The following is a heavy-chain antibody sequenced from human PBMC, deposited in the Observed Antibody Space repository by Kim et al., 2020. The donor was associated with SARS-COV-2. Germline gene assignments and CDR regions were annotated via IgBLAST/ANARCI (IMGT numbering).Heavy chain of an antibody. V-gene: IGHV3-7*01. J-gene: IGHJ6*02. CDR2: INEDGSSR. CDR1: GFTFSGSW. Sequence: GGSLRLSCAASGFTFSGSWMSWVRQAPGKGLEWVANINEDGSSRQYVDSVRGRFTISRDNAKNSLYLQMNSLRAEDTAIYYCVRNVKWGQGTTVTVSS. CDR3: VRNVK.